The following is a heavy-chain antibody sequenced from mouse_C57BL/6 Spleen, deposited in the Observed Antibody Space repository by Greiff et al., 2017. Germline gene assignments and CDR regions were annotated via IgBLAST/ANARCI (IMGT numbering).Heavy chain of an antibody. CDR2: ISSGGSYT. CDR3: ARQGVEWDY. CDR1: GFTFSSYG. D-gene: IGHD1-1*02. V-gene: IGHV5-6*01. Sequence: EVHLVESGGDLVKPGGSLKLSCAASGFTFSSYGMSWVRQTPDKRLEWVATISSGGSYTYYPDSVKGRFTISRDNAKNTLYLQMSSLKSVDTAMYYCARQGVEWDYWGQGTSVTVSS. J-gene: IGHJ4*01.